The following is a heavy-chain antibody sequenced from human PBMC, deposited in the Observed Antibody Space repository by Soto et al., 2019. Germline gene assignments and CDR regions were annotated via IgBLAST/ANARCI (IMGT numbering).Heavy chain of an antibody. CDR2: ISSSSSTI. CDR3: ARIGRFGEYYYYYYYMDV. CDR1: GFTFSSYS. Sequence: GGSLRLSCAASGFTFSSYSMNWVRQAPGKGLEWVSYISSSSSTIYYADSVKGRFTISRDNAKNSLYLQMNSLRAEDTAVYYCARIGRFGEYYYYYYYMDVWGKGTTVTVSS. V-gene: IGHV3-48*01. J-gene: IGHJ6*03. D-gene: IGHD3-10*01.